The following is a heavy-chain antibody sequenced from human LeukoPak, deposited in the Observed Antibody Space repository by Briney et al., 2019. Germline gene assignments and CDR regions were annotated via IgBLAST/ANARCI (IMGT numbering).Heavy chain of an antibody. CDR1: GYTFTSYG. Sequence: ASVKVSCKASGYTFTSYGISWVRQAPGQGLEWMGWISAYNGNTNYAQKLQGRVTMTTDTSTSTAYMELRSLRSDDTAVYYCARDVDTALRAPSNWFDPWGQGTLVTVSS. D-gene: IGHD5-18*01. CDR2: ISAYNGNT. V-gene: IGHV1-18*01. J-gene: IGHJ5*02. CDR3: ARDVDTALRAPSNWFDP.